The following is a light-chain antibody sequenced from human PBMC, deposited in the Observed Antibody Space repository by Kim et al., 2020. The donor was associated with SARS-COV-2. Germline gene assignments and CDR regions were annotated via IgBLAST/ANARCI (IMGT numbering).Light chain of an antibody. Sequence: GKTVTICCTRSSGSVDDNYVQWYQQRPGGVPTTVIYEDDQRPSGVSDRFSGSIDNSSNSASLTISGLRTEDEADYYCQSYNRDNVLFGGGTQLTV. V-gene: IGLV6-57*03. CDR1: SGSVDDNY. CDR3: QSYNRDNVL. J-gene: IGLJ2*01. CDR2: EDD.